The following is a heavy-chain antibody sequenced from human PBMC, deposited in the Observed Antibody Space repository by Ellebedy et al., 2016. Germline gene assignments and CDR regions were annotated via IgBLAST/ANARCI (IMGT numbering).Heavy chain of an antibody. CDR2: SSDT. CDR1: GYTFINYD. J-gene: IGHJ4*02. Sequence: ASVKVSCXASGYTFINYDISWVRQAPGQGLEWMGGSSDTNYPQKFQGRVTMTKDTSTRTGYMELRSLRSDDTAVYYCARGSHDYDSSGYHDWGQGTLVTVSS. V-gene: IGHV1-18*01. D-gene: IGHD3-22*01. CDR3: ARGSHDYDSSGYHD.